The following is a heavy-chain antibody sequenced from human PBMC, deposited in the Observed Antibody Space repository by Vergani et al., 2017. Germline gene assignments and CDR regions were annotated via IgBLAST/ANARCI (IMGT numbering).Heavy chain of an antibody. V-gene: IGHV3-21*01. D-gene: IGHD3-22*01. CDR2: ISSSSSYI. J-gene: IGHJ4*02. CDR1: GFTVSSNY. CDR3: ARVADSSGYYFDY. Sequence: EVQLVESGGGLIQPGGSLRLSCAASGFTVSSNYMSWVRQAPGKGLEWVSSISSSSSYIYYADSVKGRFTISRDNAKNSLYLQMNSLRAEDTAVYYCARVADSSGYYFDYWGQGTLVTVSS.